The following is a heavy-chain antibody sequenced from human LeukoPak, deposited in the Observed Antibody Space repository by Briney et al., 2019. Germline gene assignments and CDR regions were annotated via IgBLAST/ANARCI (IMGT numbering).Heavy chain of an antibody. J-gene: IGHJ5*02. Sequence: GSSVKVSCKASGGTFSSYAISWVRQAPGQGLEWVGGIIPIFGTANYAQKFQGRVTITTDESTSTAYMELSSLRSEDTAVYYCARYPDYGGYWFDPWGQGTLVTVSS. CDR2: IIPIFGTA. D-gene: IGHD4-23*01. CDR1: GGTFSSYA. V-gene: IGHV1-69*05. CDR3: ARYPDYGGYWFDP.